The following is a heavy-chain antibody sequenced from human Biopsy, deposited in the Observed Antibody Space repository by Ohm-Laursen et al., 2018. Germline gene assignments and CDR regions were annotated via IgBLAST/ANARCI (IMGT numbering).Heavy chain of an antibody. V-gene: IGHV1-18*01. D-gene: IGHD6-25*01. CDR2: ISGYNGNT. Sequence: ASVKVSCKASGYKFTSYGMSWVRQAPGQGFEWMGRISGYNGNTNYAQKFQGRITMTIDAATSTGYMDLRSLKSDDTAVYYCARVAAAGWDDYWGQGTLVSVSS. CDR1: GYKFTSYG. J-gene: IGHJ4*02. CDR3: ARVAAAGWDDY.